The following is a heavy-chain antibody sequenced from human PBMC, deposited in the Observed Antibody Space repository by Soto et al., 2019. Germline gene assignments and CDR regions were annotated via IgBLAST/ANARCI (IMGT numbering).Heavy chain of an antibody. CDR1: GGSFSGYY. D-gene: IGHD4-17*01. Sequence: PSETLSLTCAVYGGSFSGYYWSWIRQPPGKGLEWIGEINHSGSTNYNPSLKSRVTISVDTSKNQFSLKLSSVTAADTAVYYCARTPYGDPYYYYYYMDVWGKGTTVTVSS. CDR3: ARTPYGDPYYYYYYMDV. CDR2: INHSGST. J-gene: IGHJ6*03. V-gene: IGHV4-34*01.